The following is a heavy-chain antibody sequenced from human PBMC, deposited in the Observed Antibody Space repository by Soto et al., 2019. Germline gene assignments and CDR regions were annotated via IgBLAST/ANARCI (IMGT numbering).Heavy chain of an antibody. Sequence: ASVKVSCKASGYTFTSYYMHWVRQAPGQGLEWMGIINPSGGSTSYAQKFQGRVTMTRDTSTSTVYMELRSLRSEDTAVYYCARDHFIVVVPADMLGYYRYVMDFWSQGSTVIVSS. D-gene: IGHD2-2*01. CDR1: GYTFTSYY. V-gene: IGHV1-46*01. J-gene: IGHJ6*02. CDR2: INPSGGST. CDR3: ARDHFIVVVPADMLGYYRYVMDF.